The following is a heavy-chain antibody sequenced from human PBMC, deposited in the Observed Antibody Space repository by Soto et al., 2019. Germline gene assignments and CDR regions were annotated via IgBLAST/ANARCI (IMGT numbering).Heavy chain of an antibody. Sequence: QITLKESGPTLVKPTQTLTLTCTFSGFSLTTSGVGVGWIRQPPGKALEWLALIHWDDDKRYSPSLRSRLTITKDTSKNQVVLTMTNMDPVDTATYYCAHRMTYDDWDYWGQGTLVTVSS. V-gene: IGHV2-5*02. D-gene: IGHD4-17*01. CDR3: AHRMTYDDWDY. J-gene: IGHJ4*02. CDR1: GFSLTTSGVG. CDR2: IHWDDDK.